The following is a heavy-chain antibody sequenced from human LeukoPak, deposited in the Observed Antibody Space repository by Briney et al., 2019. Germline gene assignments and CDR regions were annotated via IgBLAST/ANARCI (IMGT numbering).Heavy chain of an antibody. D-gene: IGHD5-24*01. Sequence: SETLSLTCTVSGGSISSSSYYWGWIRQPPGKGLEWIGSIYHSGSTYYNPSLKSRITISVDTSKNQFSLKLSSVTAADTAVYYCARDLLLEGDGYNYYYYMDVWGKGTTVTVSS. CDR2: IYHSGST. CDR3: ARDLLLEGDGYNYYYYMDV. CDR1: GGSISSSSYY. V-gene: IGHV4-39*07. J-gene: IGHJ6*03.